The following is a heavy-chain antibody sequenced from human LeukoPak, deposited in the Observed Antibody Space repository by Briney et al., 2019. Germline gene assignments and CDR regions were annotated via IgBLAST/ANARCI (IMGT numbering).Heavy chain of an antibody. CDR2: ISLRGDST. D-gene: IGHD1-14*01. V-gene: IGHV3-23*01. J-gene: IGHJ6*02. Sequence: PGGSLRLSCAASGFTFSSYAMSWVRQVPGKGLEWVSGISLRGDSTYYADSVKGRFTVSRDNSRNTLYLQMNSLRADDTALYYCAKHLHQGSYHGYYYGMDVWGQGTTVTVSS. CDR3: AKHLHQGSYHGYYYGMDV. CDR1: GFTFSSYA.